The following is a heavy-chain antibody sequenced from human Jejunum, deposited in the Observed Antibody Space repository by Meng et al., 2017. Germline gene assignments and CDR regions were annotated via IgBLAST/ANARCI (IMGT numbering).Heavy chain of an antibody. V-gene: IGHV4-30-4*01. D-gene: IGHD2-2*01. CDR2: MDYRGST. Sequence: QVQLQESGPGLVKPSQTRSLTGTVSGDSISSGEYFWSWIRQPPGKGLEWIGYMDYRGSTFYNPSLKSRVTISVDTSKNQFSLKLSSVTAADTAVYFCARGELLWDYWGQGTLVTVSS. J-gene: IGHJ4*02. CDR3: ARGELLWDY. CDR1: GDSISSGEYF.